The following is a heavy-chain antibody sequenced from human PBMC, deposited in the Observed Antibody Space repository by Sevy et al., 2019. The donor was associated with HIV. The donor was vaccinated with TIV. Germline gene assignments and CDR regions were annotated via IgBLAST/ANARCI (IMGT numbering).Heavy chain of an antibody. CDR1: GGSFSGYY. D-gene: IGHD2-2*01. CDR3: ARKIVVVPAAPLRDGMDV. V-gene: IGHV4-34*01. Sequence: SETLSLTCAVYGGSFSGYYWSWIRQPPGKGLEWIGEINHSGSTNYNPSLKSRVTISVDTSKNQFSLKLSSVTAADTAVYYCARKIVVVPAAPLRDGMDVWGQGTTDTVSS. J-gene: IGHJ6*02. CDR2: INHSGST.